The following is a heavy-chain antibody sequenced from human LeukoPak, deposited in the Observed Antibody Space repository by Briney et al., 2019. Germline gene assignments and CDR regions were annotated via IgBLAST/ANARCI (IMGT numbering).Heavy chain of an antibody. CDR1: GFTFSNAW. J-gene: IGHJ4*02. CDR2: IKSKTDGGTT. Sequence: GGSLRLSCAASGFTFSNAWMSWVRQAPGKGLEWVGRIKSKTDGGTTDYAAPVKGRFTISRDDSKNTLYLQMNSLKTEDTAVYYCITKGITIFGVAIDYWGQGTLVTVSS. CDR3: ITKGITIFGVAIDY. V-gene: IGHV3-15*01. D-gene: IGHD3-3*01.